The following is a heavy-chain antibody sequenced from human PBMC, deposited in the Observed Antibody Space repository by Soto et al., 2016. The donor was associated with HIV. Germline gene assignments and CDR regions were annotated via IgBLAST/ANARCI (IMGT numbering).Heavy chain of an antibody. V-gene: IGHV3-33*01. CDR3: ATIEQVKGAFDI. Sequence: VQLVESGGGVVQPGRSLRLSCAASGFTFSSYGMHWVRQAPGKGLEWVALIWYDGSNKYYADSVKGRFTISRDNSKNTLYLQMNSLRAEDTAVYYCATIEQVKGAFDIWGQGTSGHRLF. CDR2: IWYDGSNK. J-gene: IGHJ3*02. D-gene: IGHD6-13*01. CDR1: GFTFSSYG.